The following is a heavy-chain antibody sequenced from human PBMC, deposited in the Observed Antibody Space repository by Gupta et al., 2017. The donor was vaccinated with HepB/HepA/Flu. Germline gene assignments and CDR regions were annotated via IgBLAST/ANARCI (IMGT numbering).Heavy chain of an antibody. V-gene: IGHV3-7*01. D-gene: IGHD1-1*01. J-gene: IGHJ4*02. CDR1: GFTFNRYW. CDR3: ARDQGYLQHDY. CDR2: IKEDGSAK. Sequence: EVQLVESGGGLVQPGGSLRLSCAASGFTFNRYWMAWVRQAPGKGLEWLANIKEDGSAKYYLNSVKGRFTISRDNAKNSLYLQMNSLRVEDTAVYYCARDQGYLQHDYWGQGPWSPSPQ.